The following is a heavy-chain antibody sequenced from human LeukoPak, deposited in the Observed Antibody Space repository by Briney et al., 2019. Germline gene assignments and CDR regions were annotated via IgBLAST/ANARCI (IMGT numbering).Heavy chain of an antibody. CDR3: ARKGPDYDILTGYYGTGDFDY. V-gene: IGHV1-18*01. CDR1: GYTFTSYD. Sequence: GASVKVSCKASGYTFTSYDINWVRQATGQGLEWMGWMNPNSGNTNYAQKLQGRVTMTTDTSTSTAYMELRSLRSDDTAVYYCARKGPDYDILTGYYGTGDFDYWGQGTLVTVSS. J-gene: IGHJ4*02. CDR2: MNPNSGNT. D-gene: IGHD3-9*01.